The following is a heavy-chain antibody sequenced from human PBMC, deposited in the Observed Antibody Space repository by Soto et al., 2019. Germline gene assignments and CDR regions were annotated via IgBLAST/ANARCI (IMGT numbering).Heavy chain of an antibody. CDR2: IYYSGTT. CDR1: GDSVSNDNYY. D-gene: IGHD3-16*01. Sequence: SATLSLTSAVSGDSVSNDNYYWSWIQQPPGKGLEWIGYIYYSGTTNYNSYLKSRLSLSVDMSKNQFSLKLASVTAADTAVYFCARSQRGRTAFTFDFWGQGALVIVSS. J-gene: IGHJ4*02. CDR3: ARSQRGRTAFTFDF. V-gene: IGHV4-61*01.